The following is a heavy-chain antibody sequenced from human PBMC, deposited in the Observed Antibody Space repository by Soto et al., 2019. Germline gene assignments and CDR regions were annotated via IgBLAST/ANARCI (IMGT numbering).Heavy chain of an antibody. CDR3: ASRSYDGMDV. V-gene: IGHV4-4*02. CDR1: GGSISSTNW. CDR2: IYHSGST. J-gene: IGHJ6*02. Sequence: QVQLQESGPGLVKPSGTLSLSCGVSGGSISSTNWWSWVRRPPGKGLEWIGEIYHSGSTNYNPSLTXXVXIXXDQSRNQFSLTLRSVTAADTAVYYCASRSYDGMDVWGQGTTVTVSS.